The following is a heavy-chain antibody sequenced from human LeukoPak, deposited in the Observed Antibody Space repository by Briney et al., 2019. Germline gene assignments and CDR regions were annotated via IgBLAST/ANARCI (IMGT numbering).Heavy chain of an antibody. V-gene: IGHV3-7*01. Sequence: GGSLRLSCAASGFTFSSYWMSWVRQAPEKGLEWVANIKQDGSEKYYVDSVEGRFTISRDNAKNSLYLQMNSLRAEDTAVYYCARRGSYYGGLLIDYWGQGTLVTVSS. CDR1: GFTFSSYW. J-gene: IGHJ4*02. D-gene: IGHD1-26*01. CDR2: IKQDGSEK. CDR3: ARRGSYYGGLLIDY.